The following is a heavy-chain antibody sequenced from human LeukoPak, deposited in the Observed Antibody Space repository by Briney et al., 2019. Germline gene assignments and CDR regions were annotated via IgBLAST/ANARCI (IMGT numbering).Heavy chain of an antibody. J-gene: IGHJ4*02. V-gene: IGHV4-61*02. CDR2: IYTSGST. Sequence: SQTLSLTCTVSGGSISSGSYYCNWIRQPAGKGLEWIGRIYTSGSTNYNPSLKSRVTISVDMSKNQFSLRLSSVTAADTAVYYCARCLGGRCDYFDYWGQGTLVTVSS. CDR3: ARCLGGRCDYFDY. CDR1: GGSISSGSYY. D-gene: IGHD3-16*01.